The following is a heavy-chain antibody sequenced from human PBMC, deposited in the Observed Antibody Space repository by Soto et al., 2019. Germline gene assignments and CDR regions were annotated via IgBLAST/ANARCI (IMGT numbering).Heavy chain of an antibody. Sequence: EVQLVESGGGLVQPGGSLRLSCAASGFTFSSYSMNWVRQAPGKGLEWVSYISSSSTTKYYADSVKGRFTISRDNAKNYMYLQMNSLRAEDTAVDYCAGDGCGGSNCVNCFDPWGQGTLVTVSS. J-gene: IGHJ5*02. CDR1: GFTFSSYS. V-gene: IGHV3-48*01. CDR3: AGDGCGGSNCVNCFDP. D-gene: IGHD2-15*01. CDR2: ISSSSTTK.